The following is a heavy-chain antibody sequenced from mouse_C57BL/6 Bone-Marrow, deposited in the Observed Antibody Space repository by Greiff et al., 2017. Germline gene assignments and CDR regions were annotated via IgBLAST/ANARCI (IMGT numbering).Heavy chain of an antibody. CDR3: ARSRVSSPYFDV. J-gene: IGHJ1*03. CDR1: GYAFSSYW. Sequence: VQLQQSGAELVKPGASVKISCKASGYAFSSYWMNWVKQRPGKGLEWIGQIYPGAGDTNYNGKFKGKATLTADKSSSTAYMQLSSLTSEDSAVYFCARSRVSSPYFDVWGTGTTVTVSS. CDR2: IYPGAGDT. D-gene: IGHD1-1*01. V-gene: IGHV1-80*01.